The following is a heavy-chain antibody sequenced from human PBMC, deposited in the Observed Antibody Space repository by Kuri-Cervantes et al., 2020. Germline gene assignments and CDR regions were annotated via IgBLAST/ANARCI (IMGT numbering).Heavy chain of an antibody. V-gene: IGHV1-45*02. CDR3: ARSGGWYFIGIGY. CDR1: GYTFTYRY. J-gene: IGHJ4*02. D-gene: IGHD6-19*01. CDR2: ITPFNGNT. Sequence: SVKVSCKASGYTFTYRYLHWVRQAPGQALEWMGWITPFNGNTNYAQKFQDRVTITRDRSMSTAYMELSRLRSDDTAVYYCARSGGWYFIGIGYWGQGTLVTVSS.